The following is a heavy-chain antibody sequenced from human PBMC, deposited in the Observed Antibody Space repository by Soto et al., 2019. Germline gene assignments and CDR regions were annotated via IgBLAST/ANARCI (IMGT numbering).Heavy chain of an antibody. J-gene: IGHJ3*02. CDR2: TYYRSKWYN. D-gene: IGHD3-3*01. Sequence: SQTLSLTCAISGDSVSSNSAAWKCIRHSASRCLEWLGRTYYRSKWYNDYAVSVKSRITINPDTSKNQFSLQLNSVTPEDTAVYYCARVRSGFGGITIFGVVIPFDAFDIWGQGTMVTVSS. V-gene: IGHV6-1*01. CDR1: GDSVSSNSAA. CDR3: ARVRSGFGGITIFGVVIPFDAFDI.